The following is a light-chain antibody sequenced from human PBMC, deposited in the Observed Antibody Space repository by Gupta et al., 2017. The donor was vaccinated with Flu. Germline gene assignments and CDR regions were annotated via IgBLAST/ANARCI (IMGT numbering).Light chain of an antibody. CDR2: NNN. Sequence: QMVTISCSGSSSNIGSNSVYWYQQFPETAPRLLIYNNNQRPSGVPDRFSGSKSDTSASLAITGLRSEDEAIYYCAAWDDSLSGSFGGGTKLTVL. V-gene: IGLV1-47*01. CDR1: SSNIGSNS. CDR3: AAWDDSLSGS. J-gene: IGLJ2*01.